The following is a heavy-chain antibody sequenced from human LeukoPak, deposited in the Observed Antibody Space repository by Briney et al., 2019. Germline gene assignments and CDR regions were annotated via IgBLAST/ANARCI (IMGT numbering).Heavy chain of an antibody. CDR1: GFTFSSYA. V-gene: IGHV3-23*01. CDR3: AKDQSFYGDFPGGYDY. D-gene: IGHD4-17*01. CDR2: ISGSGGST. J-gene: IGHJ4*02. Sequence: GSLRLPCAASGFTFSSYAMSWVRQAPGKGLEWVSAISGSGGSTYYADSVKGRFTISRDNSKNTLYLQMNSLRAEDTAVYYCAKDQSFYGDFPGGYDYWGQGTLVTVSS.